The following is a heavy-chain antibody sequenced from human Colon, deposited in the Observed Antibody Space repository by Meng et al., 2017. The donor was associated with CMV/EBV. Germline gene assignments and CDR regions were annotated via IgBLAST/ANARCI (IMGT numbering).Heavy chain of an antibody. V-gene: IGHV1-2*02. CDR1: GYTFSDYY. CDR2: IRSDGSAT. CDR3: VRSSGWSLFDY. J-gene: IGHJ4*02. Sequence: QVQLMQAGAGVKKPGASVTVSCKTSGYTFSDYYMHWVRQAPGQGLEWMGWIRSDGSATNYAQKFRGRVTMTRDASVSTAYMELSGLTSDDTAVYFCVRSSGWSLFDYWGPGALVTVSS. D-gene: IGHD6-19*01.